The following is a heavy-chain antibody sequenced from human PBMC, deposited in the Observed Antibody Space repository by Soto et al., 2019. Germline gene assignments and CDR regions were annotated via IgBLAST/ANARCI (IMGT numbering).Heavy chain of an antibody. Sequence: ASVKVSCKASGYTFTGHYIRWVRQAPEQGPEWMGEIGPETGATRYAQKFQGRVTMTRDMSITTVYMELNNLSPDDTAVYYCGRGTLGRRLVVPAAIVYYYYGMDVWGQGTTVTVSS. CDR1: GYTFTGHY. CDR3: GRGTLGRRLVVPAAIVYYYYGMDV. D-gene: IGHD2-2*01. CDR2: IGPETGAT. V-gene: IGHV1-2*02. J-gene: IGHJ6*02.